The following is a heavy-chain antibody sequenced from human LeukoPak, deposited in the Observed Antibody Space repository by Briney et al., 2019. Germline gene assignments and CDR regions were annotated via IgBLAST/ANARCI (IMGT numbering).Heavy chain of an antibody. Sequence: QPGGSLKLSCAASGFTFSGSAMHWVRQASGKGLEWVGRIRGKANSYATAYAASVKGRFTISRDDSKNTAYLQMNSLKTEDTAVYYCTRPELWSGQPMDVWGKGTTVTVSS. J-gene: IGHJ6*03. CDR2: IRGKANSYAT. D-gene: IGHD3-3*01. CDR1: GFTFSGSA. CDR3: TRPELWSGQPMDV. V-gene: IGHV3-73*01.